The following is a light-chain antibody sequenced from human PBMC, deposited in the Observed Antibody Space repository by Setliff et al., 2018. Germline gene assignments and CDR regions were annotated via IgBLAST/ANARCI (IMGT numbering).Light chain of an antibody. CDR1: SSDIHGFSY. Sequence: QSALTQPASVSGSPGQSITISCTGISSDIHGFSYVSWYQQHPDKAPKLLIYDVTYRPSGVSDRFSASMSGNTASLTISGLQAEDEGDYYCSSYTARSAVFGHGTKVTV. J-gene: IGLJ1*01. CDR3: SSYTARSAV. V-gene: IGLV2-14*03. CDR2: DVT.